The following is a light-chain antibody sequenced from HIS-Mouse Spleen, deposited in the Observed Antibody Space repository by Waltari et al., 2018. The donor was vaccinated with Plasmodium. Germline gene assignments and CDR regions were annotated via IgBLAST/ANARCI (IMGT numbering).Light chain of an antibody. CDR3: YSTDSSGNHRV. J-gene: IGLJ3*02. Sequence: SYELTQPPSVSVSPGQTARIICSGDALPKKYASWYQQKSGQAPVLVIYEDSKRPSGIPERFSGSSSGTMATLTISGAQVEDEADYYCYSTDSSGNHRVFGGGTKLTVL. V-gene: IGLV3-10*01. CDR1: ALPKKY. CDR2: EDS.